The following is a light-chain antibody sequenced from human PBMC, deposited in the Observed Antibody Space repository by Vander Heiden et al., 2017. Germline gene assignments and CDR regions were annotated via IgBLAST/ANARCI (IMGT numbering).Light chain of an antibody. CDR1: TSNIEGNS. Sequence: QSVLPQPPSVSAASGPRVTIACSGSTSNIEGNSVSWYQQVPGTVPKLLIYDNDKRPSGIPDRFSGSKSATSATLVITGLQTGDEANYYCGTWDSSLSVVVFGGETRLTVL. V-gene: IGLV1-51*01. CDR3: GTWDSSLSVVV. CDR2: DND. J-gene: IGLJ2*01.